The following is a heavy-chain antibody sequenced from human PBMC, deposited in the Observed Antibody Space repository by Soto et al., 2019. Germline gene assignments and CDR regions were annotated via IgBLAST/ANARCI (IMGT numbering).Heavy chain of an antibody. CDR1: GFTFSSYA. CDR2: ISGSGGST. Sequence: SGGSLRLSCAASGFTFSSYAMSWVRQAPGKGLEWVSAISGSGGSTYYADSVKGRFTVSRDNSKNTLYLQMNSLRAEDTAVYYCALNPDYYDSSGPIDYWGQGTLVTVSS. CDR3: ALNPDYYDSSGPIDY. J-gene: IGHJ4*02. D-gene: IGHD3-22*01. V-gene: IGHV3-23*01.